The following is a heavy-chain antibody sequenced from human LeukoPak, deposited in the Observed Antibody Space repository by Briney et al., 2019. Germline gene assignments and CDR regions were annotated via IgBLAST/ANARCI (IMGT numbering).Heavy chain of an antibody. V-gene: IGHV4-61*02. CDR1: GGSISSGSYY. D-gene: IGHD2-21*02. CDR3: ARDSGGYCGGDCYDY. Sequence: SETLSLTCTVSGGSISSGSYYWSWIRQPAGKGLEWIGRIYTSGSTNYNPSLKSRVTISVDTSKNQFSLKLSSVTAADTDVYYCARDSGGYCGGDCYDYWGQGTLVTVSS. CDR2: IYTSGST. J-gene: IGHJ4*02.